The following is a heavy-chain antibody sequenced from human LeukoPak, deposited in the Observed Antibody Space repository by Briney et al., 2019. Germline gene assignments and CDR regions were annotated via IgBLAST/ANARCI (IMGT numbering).Heavy chain of an antibody. CDR1: GFSVSSNY. CDR2: IFRCGST. CDR3: AREGRKWGSGSLNYFDH. V-gene: IGHV3-66*01. Sequence: GGSLTLSCAASGFSVSSNYMNWVRQPPPKGLGRESVIFRCGSTYYADSVTGKFTISRDNSKNTLYLQMNSLRAEDTAVYYCAREGRKWGSGSLNYFDHWGQGTLVTVSS. D-gene: IGHD3-10*01. J-gene: IGHJ4*02.